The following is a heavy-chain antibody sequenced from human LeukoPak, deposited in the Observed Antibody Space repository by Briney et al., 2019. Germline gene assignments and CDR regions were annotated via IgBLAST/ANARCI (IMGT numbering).Heavy chain of an antibody. D-gene: IGHD4-23*01. CDR1: GFPFSDYY. CDR2: ISSSGPTI. CDR3: AKDRLTLDAFDI. Sequence: GGSLRLSCAASGFPFSDYYMSWIRQAPGKGLEWVSYISSSGPTISYADSVKGRFTISRDNAKNSLYLQMNSLRAEDTAVYYCAKDRLTLDAFDIWGQGTMVTVSS. V-gene: IGHV3-11*01. J-gene: IGHJ3*02.